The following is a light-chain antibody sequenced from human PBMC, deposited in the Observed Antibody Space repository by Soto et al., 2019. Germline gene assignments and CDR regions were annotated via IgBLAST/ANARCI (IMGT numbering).Light chain of an antibody. CDR3: QQFNSYPLT. CDR1: QGISSA. J-gene: IGKJ4*01. CDR2: DAS. V-gene: IGKV1-13*02. Sequence: AIQLTQSPSSLSASVGDRVTITCRASQGISSALAGYQQKPGKAPKLLIYDASSLESGVPSRFSGSGTGTDVTLTISNLQPDDFATYYCQQFNSYPLTFGGGTKVEIK.